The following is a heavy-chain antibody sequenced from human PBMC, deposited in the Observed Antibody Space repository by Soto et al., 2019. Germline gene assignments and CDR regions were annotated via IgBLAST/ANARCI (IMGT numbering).Heavy chain of an antibody. J-gene: IGHJ4*02. CDR1: GFTFSSYA. D-gene: IGHD2-15*01. Sequence: GGSLRLSCAASGFTFSSYAMSWVRQASGKGLEWVPAISGSGGSTYYADSVKGRFTISRDNSKNTLYLQMNSLRAEDTAVYYCAKDPRVAATSDDYWGQGTLVTVSS. V-gene: IGHV3-23*01. CDR2: ISGSGGST. CDR3: AKDPRVAATSDDY.